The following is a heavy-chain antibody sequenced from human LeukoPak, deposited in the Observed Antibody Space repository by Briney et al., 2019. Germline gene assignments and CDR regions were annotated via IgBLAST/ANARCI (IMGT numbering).Heavy chain of an antibody. CDR1: GFTFSSYS. CDR3: ARDLYGSGSYYLGY. D-gene: IGHD3-10*01. Sequence: GGSLRLSCAASGFTFSSYSMNWVRQAAGKRLEWVSSISSSSSYIYYADSVKGRFTISGDNAKNSLYLQMNSLRAEDTAVYYCARDLYGSGSYYLGYWGQGTLVTVSS. V-gene: IGHV3-21*01. J-gene: IGHJ4*02. CDR2: ISSSSSYI.